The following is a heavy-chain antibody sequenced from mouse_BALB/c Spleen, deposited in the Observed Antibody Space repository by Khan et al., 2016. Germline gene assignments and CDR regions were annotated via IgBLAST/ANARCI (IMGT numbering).Heavy chain of an antibody. CDR2: IRNKANNLAT. V-gene: IGHV6-6*01. CDR3: TRQSGSWFAY. J-gene: IGHJ3*01. D-gene: IGHD4-1*01. CDR1: GFTFSDAW. Sequence: EVKLEESGGGLVQPGGSMKLSCAASGFTFSDAWMDWVRQSPEKGLEWVAEIRNKANNLATYYAESVKGRFTISGDDSKNSVYLQMNSLRAEDTGIYYCTRQSGSWFAYWCQGTLVTVSA.